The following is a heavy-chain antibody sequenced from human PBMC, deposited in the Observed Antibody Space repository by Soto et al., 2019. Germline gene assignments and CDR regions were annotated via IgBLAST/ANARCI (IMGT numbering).Heavy chain of an antibody. D-gene: IGHD6-19*01. CDR3: ARRVAWYSSGWVDY. V-gene: IGHV1-18*01. CDR1: GYTFTSYD. CDR2: ISAYNGNT. Sequence: GASVKVSCKASGYTFTSYDINWVRQAPGQGLEWMGWISAYNGNTNYAQKLQGRVTMTTDTSTSTAYMELRSLRSDDTAVYYCARRVAWYSSGWVDYWXQGTLVTVSS. J-gene: IGHJ4*02.